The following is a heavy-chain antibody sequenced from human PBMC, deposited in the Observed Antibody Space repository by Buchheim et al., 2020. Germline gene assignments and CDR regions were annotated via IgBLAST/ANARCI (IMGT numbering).Heavy chain of an antibody. J-gene: IGHJ6*02. CDR1: GGTFSSYA. V-gene: IGHV1-18*01. Sequence: QVQLVQSGAEVKKPGSSVKVSCKASGGTFSSYAISWVRQAPGQGLEWMGWISAYNGNTNYAQKLQGRVTMTTDTSTSTAYMELRSLRSDDTAVYYCARENVVVPAANSFYYYYGMDVWGQGTT. CDR3: ARENVVVPAANSFYYYYGMDV. D-gene: IGHD2-2*01. CDR2: ISAYNGNT.